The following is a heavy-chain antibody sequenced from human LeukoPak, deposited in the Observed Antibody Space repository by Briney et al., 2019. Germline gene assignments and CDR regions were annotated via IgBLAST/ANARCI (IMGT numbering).Heavy chain of an antibody. Sequence: GGSLRLSCAASGFTFSRYWMHWARQAPGKGLVWVSCIKSDGSSTSIADSAKGRFTISRDNAKNTVYLQMNSLRAEDTAVYYCVRDNRSYNFDYWGQGTLVTVSS. CDR3: VRDNRSYNFDY. CDR1: GFTFSRYW. CDR2: IKSDGSST. D-gene: IGHD1-26*01. J-gene: IGHJ4*02. V-gene: IGHV3-74*01.